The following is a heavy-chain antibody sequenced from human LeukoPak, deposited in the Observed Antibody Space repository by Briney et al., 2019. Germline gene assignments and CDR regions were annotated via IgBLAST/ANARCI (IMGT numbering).Heavy chain of an antibody. J-gene: IGHJ5*02. D-gene: IGHD3-16*01. CDR1: GYSFTNFW. CDR3: AAGGASAP. V-gene: IGHV5-51*01. Sequence: HGESLKISCKGSGYSFTNFWIGWVRQMPGKGLEWVGVISPGDSGIRYSPSFQGQVTISVDKSISTAYLQWSSLKASDSAMYYCAAGGASAPWGQGTLVTVSS. CDR2: ISPGDSGI.